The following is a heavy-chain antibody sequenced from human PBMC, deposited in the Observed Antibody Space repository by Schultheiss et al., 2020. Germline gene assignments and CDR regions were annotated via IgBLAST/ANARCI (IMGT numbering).Heavy chain of an antibody. CDR2: IYYSGST. CDR3: ASLDSSGYLFDY. J-gene: IGHJ4*02. Sequence: SETLSLTCAVSGGSISSSNWWSWVRQPPGKGLEWIGYIYYSGSTNYNPSLKSRVTISVDTSKNQFSLKLSSVTAADTAVYYCASLDSSGYLFDYWGQGTRVTVPS. V-gene: IGHV4-4*02. D-gene: IGHD3-22*01. CDR1: GGSISSSNW.